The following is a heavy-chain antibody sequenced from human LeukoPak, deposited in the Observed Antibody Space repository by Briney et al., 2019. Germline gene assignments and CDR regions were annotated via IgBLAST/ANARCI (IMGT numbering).Heavy chain of an antibody. CDR1: GFTFSSYA. V-gene: IGHV3-23*01. J-gene: IGHJ4*02. Sequence: GGSLRLSCEASGFTFSSYAMSWVRQAPGEGLEWVSAINPDGDNTYCEDSVKGRFTISRGNSKNTLYLQINNLRAEDTAVYYCARQLGYCSGGTCYFDYWGQGTLVTVSS. CDR2: INPDGDNT. D-gene: IGHD2-15*01. CDR3: ARQLGYCSGGTCYFDY.